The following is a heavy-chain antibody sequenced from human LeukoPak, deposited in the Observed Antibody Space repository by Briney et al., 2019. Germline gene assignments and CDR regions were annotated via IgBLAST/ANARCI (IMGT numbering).Heavy chain of an antibody. Sequence: GGSLRLSCAASRFTFSRYWMSWVRQAPGKGLEWVANIKQDGSEKYYVDSVKGRFTISRDNAKNSLYLQMNSLRPEDTAVYYCARDLSSGYDGGDYWGQGTLVTVSS. CDR3: ARDLSSGYDGGDY. J-gene: IGHJ4*02. CDR2: IKQDGSEK. V-gene: IGHV3-7*01. CDR1: RFTFSRYW. D-gene: IGHD5-12*01.